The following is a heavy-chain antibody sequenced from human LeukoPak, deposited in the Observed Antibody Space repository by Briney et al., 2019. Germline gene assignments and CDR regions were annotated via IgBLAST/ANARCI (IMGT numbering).Heavy chain of an antibody. J-gene: IGHJ5*02. Sequence: ASVTVSCKASGYTFTGHHMHRVRQAPGQGLEWMGWINPDSGGTRSAQQFQGRVTMTRDTSITTVYMELSSLASDDTAVYYCASIAAAGMSRGFDPWGQGTLVTVSS. CDR1: GYTFTGHH. CDR3: ASIAAAGMSRGFDP. V-gene: IGHV1-2*02. CDR2: INPDSGGT. D-gene: IGHD6-13*01.